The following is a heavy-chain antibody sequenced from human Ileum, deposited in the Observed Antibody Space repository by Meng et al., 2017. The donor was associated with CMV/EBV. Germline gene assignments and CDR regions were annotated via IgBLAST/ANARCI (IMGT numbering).Heavy chain of an antibody. Sequence: GESLKISCAASGFSISSYAMTWVRQAPGKGLELVSVIYSGGAGSKYFVDSVRGRFTISRDNSKNTLYLQMNNLRVEDTAIYYCTKDPGGPVGTSWYSDFWGQGTLVTVSS. J-gene: IGHJ4*02. CDR3: TKDPGGPVGTSWYSDF. CDR2: IYSGGAGSK. CDR1: GFSISSYA. D-gene: IGHD6-13*01. V-gene: IGHV3-23*03.